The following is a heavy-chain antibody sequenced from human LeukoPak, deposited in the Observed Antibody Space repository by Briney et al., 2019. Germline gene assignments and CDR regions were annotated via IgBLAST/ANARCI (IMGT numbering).Heavy chain of an antibody. J-gene: IGHJ1*01. V-gene: IGHV2-5*01. CDR1: GFSLSTSGVG. CDR3: AHTEDYGDYLQYFQH. Sequence: SGPTLVNPTQTLTLTCTFSGFSLSTSGVGVGWIRQPPGKALEWLALIYWNDDKRYNPSLKSRLIITKDTSKNQVVLTMTNMDPVDTATYYCAHTEDYGDYLQYFQHWGQGTLVTVSS. CDR2: IYWNDDK. D-gene: IGHD4-17*01.